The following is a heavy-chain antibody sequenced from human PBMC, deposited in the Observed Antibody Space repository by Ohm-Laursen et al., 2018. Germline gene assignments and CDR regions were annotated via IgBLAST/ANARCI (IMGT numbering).Heavy chain of an antibody. Sequence: SETLSLTCTISGGSISSYYWTWIRQPAGKGLEWIGRIYISGSTNYNPSLKSRVTMSVDTSKNQFSLRLSSVTAADTAVYYCARVKQWLIYAFDIWGQGTMVTVSS. CDR2: IYISGST. D-gene: IGHD6-19*01. CDR1: GGSISSYY. V-gene: IGHV4-4*07. CDR3: ARVKQWLIYAFDI. J-gene: IGHJ3*02.